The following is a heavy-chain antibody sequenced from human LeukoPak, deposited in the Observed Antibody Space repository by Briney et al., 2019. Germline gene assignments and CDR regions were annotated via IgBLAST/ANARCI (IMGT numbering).Heavy chain of an antibody. Sequence: SETLSLTCTVSGGSISSFYWSWIRQPPGKGLEWIGYISYIGSTNYNPSLKSRVTISVDTSKNQPSLKLSSVTAADTAVYYCARHGNHVGGIQLWLSLDYWGQGTLVTVSS. V-gene: IGHV4-59*08. CDR2: ISYIGST. CDR3: ARHGNHVGGIQLWLSLDY. D-gene: IGHD5-18*01. CDR1: GGSISSFY. J-gene: IGHJ4*02.